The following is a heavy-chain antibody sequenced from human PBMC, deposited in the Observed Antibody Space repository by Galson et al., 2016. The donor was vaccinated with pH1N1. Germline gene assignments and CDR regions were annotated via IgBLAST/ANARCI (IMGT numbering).Heavy chain of an antibody. CDR2: ISYDVSMK. V-gene: IGHV3-30*03. Sequence: SLRLSCAASGFIFSSYGMHWVRQAPGKGLEWLAVISYDVSMKYYADSVKGRVLISRDNSRNTVYVQMNSLRTDDTAVYYCARGGDSDHYRLYYLDVWGQGTRVTVSS. D-gene: IGHD1-26*01. CDR1: GFIFSSYG. J-gene: IGHJ6*03. CDR3: ARGGDSDHYRLYYLDV.